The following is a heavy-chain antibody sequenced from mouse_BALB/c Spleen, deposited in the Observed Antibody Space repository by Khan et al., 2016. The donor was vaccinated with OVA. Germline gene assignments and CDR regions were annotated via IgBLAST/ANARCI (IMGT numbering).Heavy chain of an antibody. D-gene: IGHD2-14*01. V-gene: IGHV2-6-4*01. CDR2: IWGGGGT. Sequence: QVQLKESGPGLVTPSQSLSITCTVSGFSLSRYNIHWVRQPPGKGLEWLGMIWGGGGTDYNSTLTIRLSISKDNSKSQVFLKMNSLQTDDTAMYFWARAYYRYDGYYAMDYWGQGTSVTVSS. CDR3: ARAYYRYDGYYAMDY. J-gene: IGHJ4*01. CDR1: GFSLSRYN.